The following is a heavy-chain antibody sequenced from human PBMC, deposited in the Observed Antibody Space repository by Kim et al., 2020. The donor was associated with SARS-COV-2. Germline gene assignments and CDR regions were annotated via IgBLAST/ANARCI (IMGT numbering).Heavy chain of an antibody. Sequence: GGSLRLSCAASGFTFSDYYMSWIRQAPGKGLEWVSYISSSSSYTNYADSVKGRFTISRDNAKNSLYLQMNSLRAEDTAVYYCARVLGYGLNTGFDYCGQGPLVTVSS. J-gene: IGHJ4*02. V-gene: IGHV3-11*05. D-gene: IGHD5-18*01. CDR1: GFTFSDYY. CDR3: ARVLGYGLNTGFDY. CDR2: ISSSSSYT.